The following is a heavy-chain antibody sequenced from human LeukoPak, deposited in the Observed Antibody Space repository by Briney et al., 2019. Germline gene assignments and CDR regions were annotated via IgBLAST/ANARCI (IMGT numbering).Heavy chain of an antibody. CDR3: AKVSGAYSSSWGHFDY. CDR1: GFTFSSYG. Sequence: GGSLRLSCAASGFTFSSYGMHWVRQAPGKGLEWVAVIWYDGSNKYYADSVKGRFTISRDNSKNTLYLQMNSLRAEDTAVYYCAKVSGAYSSSWGHFDYWGQGTLVTVSS. D-gene: IGHD6-13*01. J-gene: IGHJ4*02. V-gene: IGHV3-33*06. CDR2: IWYDGSNK.